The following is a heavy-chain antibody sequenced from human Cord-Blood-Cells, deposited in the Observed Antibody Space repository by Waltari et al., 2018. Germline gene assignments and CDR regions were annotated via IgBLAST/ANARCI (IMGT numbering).Heavy chain of an antibody. CDR1: GYSFTSYW. CDR2: IYPGDSDT. J-gene: IGHJ4*02. V-gene: IGHV5-51*01. CDR3: ATGRYYYDSSGYYSLDY. D-gene: IGHD3-22*01. Sequence: EVQLVQSGAEVKKPVESLKISCKGSGYSFTSYWIGWVREMPGKGLEWMGIIYPGDSDTRYSPSFQGQVTISADKSISTAYLQWSSLKASDTAMYYCATGRYYYDSSGYYSLDYWGQGTLVTVSS.